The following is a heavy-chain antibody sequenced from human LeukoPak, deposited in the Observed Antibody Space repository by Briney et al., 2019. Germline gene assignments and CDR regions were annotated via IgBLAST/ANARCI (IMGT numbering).Heavy chain of an antibody. CDR2: FTVSGANT. V-gene: IGHV3-23*01. D-gene: IGHD6-19*01. Sequence: GGSLRLSCAASGFTFSSYSMNWVRQAPGKGLEWVSSFTVSGANTYYADSVEGRFTISRDNSKNTLYLQMDSLRAEDTAVYYCAKGGRWSSGWPTEFDYWGQGTLVTVSS. J-gene: IGHJ4*02. CDR3: AKGGRWSSGWPTEFDY. CDR1: GFTFSSYS.